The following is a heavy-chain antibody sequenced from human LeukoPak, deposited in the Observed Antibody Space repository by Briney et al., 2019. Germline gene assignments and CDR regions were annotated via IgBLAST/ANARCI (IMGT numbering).Heavy chain of an antibody. CDR3: ARGNYCSSTSCYTGLPGASKHRSGQNNFDY. CDR2: IYYSGST. V-gene: IGHV4-30-4*01. D-gene: IGHD2-2*02. J-gene: IGHJ4*02. CDR1: GGSISSGDYY. Sequence: SQTLSLTCTVSGGSISSGDYYWSWIRQPPGKGLEWIGYIYYSGSTYYNPSLKSRVTISVDTSKNQFSLKLSSVTAADTAVYYCARGNYCSSTSCYTGLPGASKHRSGQNNFDYWGQGTLVTVSS.